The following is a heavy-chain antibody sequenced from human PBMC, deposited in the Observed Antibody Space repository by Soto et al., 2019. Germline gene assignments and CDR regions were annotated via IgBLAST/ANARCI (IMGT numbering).Heavy chain of an antibody. CDR1: GGSIGSSSYY. CDR3: GAYRRGKDCEECFAP. D-gene: IGHD2-21*02. J-gene: IGHJ5*02. CDR2: LYYTGTT. Sequence: PSETLSLTCSVSGGSIGSSSYYFGWIRQPPGKGLEWIGSLYYTGTTYSNSSLKSRVTISADKSQNQFFLRLSPVTAADTAVYYSGAYRRGKDCEECFAPGGQGTRATVS. V-gene: IGHV4-39*01.